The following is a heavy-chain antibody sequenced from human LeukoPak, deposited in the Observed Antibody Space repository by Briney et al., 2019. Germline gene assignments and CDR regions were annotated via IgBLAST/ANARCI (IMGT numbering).Heavy chain of an antibody. J-gene: IGHJ4*02. CDR2: ISSNGGST. V-gene: IGHV3-64*04. CDR1: GFTFSSYA. Sequence: GGSLRLSCSASGFTFSSYAMHWVRQAPGKGLEHVSAISSNGGSTYYADSVKGRFTISRDNSKNTLYLQMSSLRPEDTAVYYCAKDKGREGDYWGQGNLVTVSS. CDR3: AKDKGREGDY.